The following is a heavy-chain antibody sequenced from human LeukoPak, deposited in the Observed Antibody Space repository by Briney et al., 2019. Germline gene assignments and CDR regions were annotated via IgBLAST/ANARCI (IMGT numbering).Heavy chain of an antibody. CDR1: GFTFSDYW. J-gene: IGHJ4*02. CDR2: INRDGSEK. D-gene: IGHD5-24*01. Sequence: GGSLRLSCAASGFTFSDYWMSWVRQAPGRGLEWVSNINRDGSEKYYVDSVKGRFTISRDNSKNTLYLQMNSLRVEDTAVYYCAKSGEMATIDDYFDYWGQGTLVTVSS. CDR3: AKSGEMATIDDYFDY. V-gene: IGHV3-7*01.